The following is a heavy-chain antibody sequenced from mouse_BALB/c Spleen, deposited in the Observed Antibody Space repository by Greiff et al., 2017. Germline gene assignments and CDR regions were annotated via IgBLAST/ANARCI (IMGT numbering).Heavy chain of an antibody. Sequence: EVKLVESGGGLVKPGGSLKLSCAASGFTFSDYYMYWVRQTPEKRLEWVATISDGGSYTYYPDSVKGRFTISRDNAKNNLYLQMSSLKSEDTAMYYCARDRSYYGSSNYAMDYWGQGTSVTVSS. CDR3: ARDRSYYGSSNYAMDY. CDR1: GFTFSDYY. CDR2: ISDGGSYT. D-gene: IGHD1-1*01. V-gene: IGHV5-4*02. J-gene: IGHJ4*01.